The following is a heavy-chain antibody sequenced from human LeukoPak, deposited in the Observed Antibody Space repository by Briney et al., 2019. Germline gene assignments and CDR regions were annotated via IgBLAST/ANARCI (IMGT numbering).Heavy chain of an antibody. D-gene: IGHD3-22*01. J-gene: IGHJ5*02. CDR3: ARVAILDSSGYCPFDP. CDR1: GGSFSGYY. Sequence: SETLSLTCAVYGGSFSGYYWSWIRQPPGKGLEWIGEINHSGSTNYNPSLKSRVTISVDTSKNQFSLKLTSVTAADTAVYYCARVAILDSSGYCPFDPWGQGTLVTVSP. CDR2: INHSGST. V-gene: IGHV4-34*01.